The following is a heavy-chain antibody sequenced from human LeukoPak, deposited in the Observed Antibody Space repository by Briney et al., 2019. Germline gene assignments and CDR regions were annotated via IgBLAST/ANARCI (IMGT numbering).Heavy chain of an antibody. Sequence: SETLSLTRTLSGYSISSGFYWGWIRQPPGKGLEWIGSIYHSGSTYYNPSLKSRVTISVDTPKNQFSLKLSSVTAADTAVYYRARIAYGGIMVRGRNYYYMDVWGKGTTVTVSS. CDR2: IYHSGST. CDR3: ARIAYGGIMVRGRNYYYMDV. CDR1: GYSISSGFY. D-gene: IGHD3-10*01. J-gene: IGHJ6*03. V-gene: IGHV4-38-2*02.